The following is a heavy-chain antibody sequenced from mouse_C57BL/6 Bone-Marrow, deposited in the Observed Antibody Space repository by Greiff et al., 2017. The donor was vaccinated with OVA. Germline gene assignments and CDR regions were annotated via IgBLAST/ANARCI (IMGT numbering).Heavy chain of an antibody. Sequence: QVQLKQPGAELVKPGASVKLSCKASGYTFTSYWMHWVKQRPGQGLEWIGMIHPNSGSTNYNEKFKSKATLTVDKSSSTAYMQLSSLTSEDSAVYYCARPSLLLRPFDYWGQGTTLTVSS. CDR1: GYTFTSYW. V-gene: IGHV1-64*01. J-gene: IGHJ2*01. CDR2: IHPNSGST. CDR3: ARPSLLLRPFDY. D-gene: IGHD1-1*01.